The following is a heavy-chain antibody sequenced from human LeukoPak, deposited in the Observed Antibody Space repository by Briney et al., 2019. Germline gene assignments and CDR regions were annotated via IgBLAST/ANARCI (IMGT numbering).Heavy chain of an antibody. CDR3: ARLSVPLRFDP. CDR2: IKATGST. Sequence: SETLSLTCSVSGGSIDSGGYHWNWIRQSPGKGLECIGRIKATGSTTYNPSLKGRVTISVDTSKNQFSLKLNSVSAADTAVYYCARLSVPLRFDPWGQGTLVTVSS. D-gene: IGHD2-2*01. J-gene: IGHJ5*02. V-gene: IGHV4-61*08. CDR1: GGSIDSGGYH.